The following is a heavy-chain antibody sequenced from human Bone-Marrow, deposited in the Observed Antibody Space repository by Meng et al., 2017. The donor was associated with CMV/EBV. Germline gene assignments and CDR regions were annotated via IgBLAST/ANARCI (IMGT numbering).Heavy chain of an antibody. Sequence: GESLKISCAASGFTFSSYWMTWVRQAPGKGLEWVANIKQEGSEKYYVDSVKGRFTVSRDNARNSLYLQMNSLRVDDTAVYYCAVGTSSGDYFDYWGQGTLVTVSS. CDR3: AVGTSSGDYFDY. J-gene: IGHJ4*02. V-gene: IGHV3-7*03. CDR2: IKQEGSEK. D-gene: IGHD6-6*01. CDR1: GFTFSSYW.